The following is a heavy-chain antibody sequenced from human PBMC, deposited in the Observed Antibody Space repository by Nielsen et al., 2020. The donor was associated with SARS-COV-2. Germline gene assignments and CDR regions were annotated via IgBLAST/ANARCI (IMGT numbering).Heavy chain of an antibody. V-gene: IGHV3-48*03. CDR2: ISSSGSTI. J-gene: IGHJ4*02. D-gene: IGHD5-12*01. Sequence: GGSLRLSCAASGFTFSSYEMNWVRQAPGKGLEWVSYISSSGSTIYYADSVKGRFTISRDNAKNSLYLQMNSLRAEDTVVYYCARDSGYESYFDYWGQGTLVTVSS. CDR1: GFTFSSYE. CDR3: ARDSGYESYFDY.